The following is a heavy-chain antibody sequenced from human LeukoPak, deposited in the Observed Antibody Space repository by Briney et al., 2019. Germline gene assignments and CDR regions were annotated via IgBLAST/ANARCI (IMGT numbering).Heavy chain of an antibody. V-gene: IGHV3-15*01. D-gene: IGHD1-1*01. Sequence: GGSLRLSCAASGFSFSNAWMSWVRQAPGKGLEWVGRIKGKTDGGTTDYAAPVRGRFTISRDDSKNTLYLQMNSLKTEDTAVYYCTMERLVFDYWGQGTLVTVSS. CDR2: IKGKTDGGTT. CDR3: TMERLVFDY. J-gene: IGHJ4*02. CDR1: GFSFSNAW.